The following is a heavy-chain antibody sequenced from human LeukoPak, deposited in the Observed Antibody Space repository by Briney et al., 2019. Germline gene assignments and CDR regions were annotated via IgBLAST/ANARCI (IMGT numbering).Heavy chain of an antibody. Sequence: GGSLRLSCAASGFTFSSYEMNWVRQAPGKGLEWVSYISSSGSTIYYADSVKGRFTISRDNSKNTLYLQMNSLRAEDTAVYYCARESLYTGSSRWGQGTLVTVSS. CDR3: ARESLYTGSSR. J-gene: IGHJ4*02. D-gene: IGHD1-26*01. CDR2: ISSSGSTI. CDR1: GFTFSSYE. V-gene: IGHV3-48*03.